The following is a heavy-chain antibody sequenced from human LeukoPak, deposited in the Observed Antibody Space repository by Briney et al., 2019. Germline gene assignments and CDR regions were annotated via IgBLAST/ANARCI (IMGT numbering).Heavy chain of an antibody. D-gene: IGHD2-2*03. Sequence: ASVKVSCKASGYNFIGYYIHWVRQAPGQGLEWMGWINANNGATKSAQKFQGRVTMTRDASISTAYMELSRLRSDDTALYYCARMDPPAYYYYYMAVWGEGTTVTVSS. V-gene: IGHV1-2*02. CDR3: ARMDPPAYYYYYMAV. J-gene: IGHJ6*03. CDR1: GYNFIGYY. CDR2: INANNGAT.